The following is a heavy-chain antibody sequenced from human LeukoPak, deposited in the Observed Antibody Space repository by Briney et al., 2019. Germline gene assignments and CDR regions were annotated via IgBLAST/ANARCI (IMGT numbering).Heavy chain of an antibody. Sequence: PSETLSLTCTVSGGSISSYYWTWIRQPPGKGLEWMGYIYYSGATNYNPSLKGRVTISVDTSQNQFSLKLSSVTAADTAVYYCARDPKLRYFGWFLCGMDVWGQGTTVTVSS. CDR1: GGSISSYY. D-gene: IGHD3-9*01. CDR2: IYYSGAT. J-gene: IGHJ6*02. CDR3: ARDPKLRYFGWFLCGMDV. V-gene: IGHV4-59*01.